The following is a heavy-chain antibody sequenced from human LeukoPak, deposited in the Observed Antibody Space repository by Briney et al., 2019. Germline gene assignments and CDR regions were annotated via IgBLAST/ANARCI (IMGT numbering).Heavy chain of an antibody. CDR2: IYPGDSDT. Sequence: GESLKISCKGSGYSFTNYWIGWVRQMPGKGLEWMGIIYPGDSDTRYSPSFQGQVTISADKSISTAYLQWSSLKASDTAMYYCARRPVTIFGVATPVDYWGQGTLVTVSS. J-gene: IGHJ4*02. V-gene: IGHV5-51*01. CDR3: ARRPVTIFGVATPVDY. D-gene: IGHD3-3*01. CDR1: GYSFTNYW.